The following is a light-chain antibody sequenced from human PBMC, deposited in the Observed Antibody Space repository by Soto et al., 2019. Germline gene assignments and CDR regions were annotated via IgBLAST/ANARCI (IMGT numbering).Light chain of an antibody. Sequence: QSALTQPPSASGSPGQSVTISCTGTSSDVGNYNYVSWYQKHPGKAPKLMIYDVNTRPSGVPDRFSGSKSGNTASLTVSGLQADDEAEYYCSSYAGGNNLLFGGGTKLTVL. J-gene: IGLJ2*01. V-gene: IGLV2-8*01. CDR1: SSDVGNYNY. CDR3: SSYAGGNNLL. CDR2: DVN.